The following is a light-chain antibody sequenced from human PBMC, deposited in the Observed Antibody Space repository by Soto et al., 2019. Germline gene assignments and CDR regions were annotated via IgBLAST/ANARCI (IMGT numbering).Light chain of an antibody. CDR1: QSISTY. V-gene: IGKV3-11*01. CDR3: QQRSSWPPA. J-gene: IGKJ1*01. Sequence: DILLTQSPPTLSLSPGERATLSCRASQSISTYLAWYQQQPGQAPRLLINDAFNRATGIPARFSGSGSGTDFTLTISSLEPEDFAVYYCQQRSSWPPAFGQGTKVEIK. CDR2: DAF.